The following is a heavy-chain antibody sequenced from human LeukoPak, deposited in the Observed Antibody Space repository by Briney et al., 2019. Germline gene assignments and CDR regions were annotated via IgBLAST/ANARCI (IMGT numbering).Heavy chain of an antibody. V-gene: IGHV4-59*08. CDR3: ARAVSGRFDY. D-gene: IGHD6-19*01. Sequence: PSETLGLTCAVSGVSMSPYYGVWISQPPGKGLEWTGYIYYSGSTNYNPSLKSRVTISVDTSKNQFSLKLSSVTAADTAIYYCARAVSGRFDYWGQGTLVTVSS. CDR2: IYYSGST. J-gene: IGHJ4*02. CDR1: GVSMSPYY.